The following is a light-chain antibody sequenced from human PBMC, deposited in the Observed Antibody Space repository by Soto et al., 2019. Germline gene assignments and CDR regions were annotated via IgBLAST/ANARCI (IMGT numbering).Light chain of an antibody. V-gene: IGKV1-39*01. CDR3: QQSFLTPRS. CDR1: QNIRSY. CDR2: DAT. J-gene: IGKJ1*01. Sequence: DIQMIQSPSFLSASVGDRVTISCRASQNIRSYVNWYQHKEGKAPKLLIHDATTLQSGVPSRFSGSGSGTDFTLTITSLQPEDFAIYYCQQSFLTPRSFGQGTKVDIK.